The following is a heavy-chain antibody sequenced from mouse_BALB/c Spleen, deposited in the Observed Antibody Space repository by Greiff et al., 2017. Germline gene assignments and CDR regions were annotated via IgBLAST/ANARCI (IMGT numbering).Heavy chain of an antibody. CDR3: ARSSDGYSSMDY. J-gene: IGHJ4*01. D-gene: IGHD2-3*01. V-gene: IGHV3-1*02. CDR2: IHHSGST. CDR1: GYSITSGYS. Sequence: DVQLQESGPDLVKPSQSLSLTCTVTGYSITSGYSWHWIRQFPGNKLEWMGYIHHSGSTNYNPSLKSRISITRDTSKNQFFLQLNSVTTEDTATYYCARSSDGYSSMDYWGQGTSVTVSS.